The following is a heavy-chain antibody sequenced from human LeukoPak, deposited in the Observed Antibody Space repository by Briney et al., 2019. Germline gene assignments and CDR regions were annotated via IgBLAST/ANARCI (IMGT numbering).Heavy chain of an antibody. D-gene: IGHD6-6*01. CDR1: GGSISSYY. Sequence: PSETLSLTCTVSGGSISSYYWSWIRQPLGKGLEWIGYIYYSGSTNYNPSLKSRVTISVDTSKNQFSLKLSSVTAADTAVYYCARFYSSSSFDYWGQGTLVTVSS. CDR2: IYYSGST. CDR3: ARFYSSSSFDY. V-gene: IGHV4-59*01. J-gene: IGHJ4*02.